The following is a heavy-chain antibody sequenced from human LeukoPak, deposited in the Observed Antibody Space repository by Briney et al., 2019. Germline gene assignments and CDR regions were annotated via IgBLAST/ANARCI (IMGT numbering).Heavy chain of an antibody. CDR2: INHSGST. D-gene: IGHD1-26*01. V-gene: IGHV4-34*01. CDR3: ARSSATTHNWFDP. J-gene: IGHJ5*02. Sequence: PSETLSLTCAVYGGSFSGYYWSWNRQPPGKGLEWIGEINHSGSTNYNPSLKSRVTISVDTSKNQFSLKLSSVTAADTAVYYCARSSATTHNWFDPWGQGTLVTVSS. CDR1: GGSFSGYY.